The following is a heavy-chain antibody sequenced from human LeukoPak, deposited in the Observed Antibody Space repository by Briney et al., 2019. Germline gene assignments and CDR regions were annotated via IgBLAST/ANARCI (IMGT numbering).Heavy chain of an antibody. CDR1: GGSLSPYY. V-gene: IGHV4-59*01. D-gene: IGHD3-22*01. J-gene: IGHJ4*02. CDR2: IYYSGST. Sequence: PSETLSLTCTVSGGSLSPYYWSWIRQPPGKGLEWIGYIYYSGSTNYNPSLKSRVTISLDTSKNQFSLKLSSVTAADTAVYYCARSTWLLDKWGQGTLVTVSS. CDR3: ARSTWLLDK.